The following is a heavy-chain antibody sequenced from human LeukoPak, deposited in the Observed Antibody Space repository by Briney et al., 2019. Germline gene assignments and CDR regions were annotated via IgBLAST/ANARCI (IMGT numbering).Heavy chain of an antibody. V-gene: IGHV4-34*01. J-gene: IGHJ4*02. CDR1: GGSFSGYY. Sequence: PSETLSLTCAVYGGSFSGYYWSWIRQPPGKGLEWIGEINHSGSTNYNPSLKSRVTISGDTSKNQFSLKLSSVTAADTAVYYCARGPGYYDSSGYYSAVSVYWGQGTLVTVSS. D-gene: IGHD3-22*01. CDR3: ARGPGYYDSSGYYSAVSVY. CDR2: INHSGST.